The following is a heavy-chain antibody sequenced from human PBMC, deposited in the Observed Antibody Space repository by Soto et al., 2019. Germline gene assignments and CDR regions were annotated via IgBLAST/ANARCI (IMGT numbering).Heavy chain of an antibody. CDR3: ARDQARAQFDY. Sequence: QVQLVQSGAEVKKPGASVTVSCKASGYTFTNYGISWVRQAPGQGLEWMGWINAYNGNTKYAQKLQGRVTMTTDTATSTAYMELRSLRSDDTAVYYCARDQARAQFDYWGQGTLVTVSS. CDR2: INAYNGNT. CDR1: GYTFTNYG. V-gene: IGHV1-18*01. J-gene: IGHJ4*02. D-gene: IGHD1-26*01.